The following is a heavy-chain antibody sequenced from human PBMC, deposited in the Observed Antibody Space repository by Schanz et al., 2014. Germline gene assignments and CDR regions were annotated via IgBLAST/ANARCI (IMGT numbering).Heavy chain of an antibody. CDR2: ISRDGTTS. Sequence: QVQLVESGGGLVKPGGSLRLSCAASGFIFNDYYMNWIRQAPGKGLEWLSYISRDGTTSYYADSVKGRFTISRDNAKNSLYLEMTSLRGEDTAVYYGARENRNWEAFDIWGQGTVVTVSS. CDR1: GFIFNDYY. CDR3: ARENRNWEAFDI. D-gene: IGHD7-27*01. J-gene: IGHJ3*02. V-gene: IGHV3-11*01.